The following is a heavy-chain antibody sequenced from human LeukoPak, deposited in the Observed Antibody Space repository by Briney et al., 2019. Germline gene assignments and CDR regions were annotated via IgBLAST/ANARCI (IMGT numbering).Heavy chain of an antibody. J-gene: IGHJ5*02. Sequence: GASMKVSCKASGYTFTSYYMHWVRQAPGQGLEWMGIINPSGGSTSYAQKFQGRVTMTRDMSTSTVYMELSSLRSEDTAVYYCARDNDGLRFLEWPHTWFDPWGQGTLVTVSS. CDR2: INPSGGST. D-gene: IGHD3-3*01. V-gene: IGHV1-46*01. CDR1: GYTFTSYY. CDR3: ARDNDGLRFLEWPHTWFDP.